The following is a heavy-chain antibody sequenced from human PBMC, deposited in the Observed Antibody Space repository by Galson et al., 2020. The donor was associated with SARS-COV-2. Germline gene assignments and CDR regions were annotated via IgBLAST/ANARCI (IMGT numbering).Heavy chain of an antibody. CDR2: MNTNRDNT. V-gene: IGHV1-8*01. D-gene: IGHD3-22*01. CDR1: GYTFTDYD. Sequence: ASVKVSCKASGYTFTDYDINWVRQATGQGPEWMGWMNTNRDNTGYAQKFQGRVTMTRDTSINTAYMELSSLTSDDTAIYYCARGRYYYETGGYSDFDYWGQGTLVTVSA. CDR3: ARGRYYYETGGYSDFDY. J-gene: IGHJ4*02.